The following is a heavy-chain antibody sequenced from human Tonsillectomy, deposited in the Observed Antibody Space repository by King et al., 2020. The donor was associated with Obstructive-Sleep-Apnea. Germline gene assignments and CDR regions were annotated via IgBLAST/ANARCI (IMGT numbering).Heavy chain of an antibody. D-gene: IGHD2-15*01. CDR3: ARLSLVVGTAWDN. Sequence: LPLQESGPGLVKPSETLSLVCTVSGGSISSSNYYWGWIRQPPGKGLEWIGSIYYSGSTYYNPSLNSRVTISVDTSKNQFSLKLTSVTAADTAVFYCARLSLVVGTAWDNWGQGTLVTVSS. CDR1: GGSISSSNYY. J-gene: IGHJ4*02. V-gene: IGHV4-39*01. CDR2: IYYSGST.